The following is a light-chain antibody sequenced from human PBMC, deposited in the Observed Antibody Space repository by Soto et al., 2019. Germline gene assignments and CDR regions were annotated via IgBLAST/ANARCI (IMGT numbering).Light chain of an antibody. V-gene: IGKV3-11*01. CDR1: QSVSSY. J-gene: IGKJ5*01. Sequence: EIVWTQSPATMSLSPGERATLSCRSSQSVSSYLAWYQQKPGRAPRLLIYDASNRATGIPARFSGSGSGTDFTLTISSLEPEDFAVYYCQQRSNWPTITFGQGTRLDIK. CDR2: DAS. CDR3: QQRSNWPTIT.